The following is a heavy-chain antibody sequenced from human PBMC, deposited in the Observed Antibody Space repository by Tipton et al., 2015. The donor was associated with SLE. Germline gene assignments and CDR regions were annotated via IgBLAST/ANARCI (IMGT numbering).Heavy chain of an antibody. J-gene: IGHJ3*02. Sequence: SLRLSCAASGFTFSSYIMNWVRQAPGKGLEWVGRIKSKTDGGTTDYAAPVKGRFTISRDDSKNTLYLQMNSLKTEDTAVYYCTTPGRGYSYDDAFDIWGQGTMVTVSS. V-gene: IGHV3-15*01. CDR1: GFTFSSYI. CDR2: IKSKTDGGTT. CDR3: TTPGRGYSYDDAFDI. D-gene: IGHD5-18*01.